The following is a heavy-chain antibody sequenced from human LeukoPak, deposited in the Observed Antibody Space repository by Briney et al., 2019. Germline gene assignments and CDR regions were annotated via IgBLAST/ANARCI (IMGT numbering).Heavy chain of an antibody. CDR3: ATDSHCGGDCYYYYYGMDV. D-gene: IGHD2-21*02. Sequence: SVKVSCKASGGTFSSYAISWVRQAPGQGLEWMGGIIPIFGTANYAQKFQGRVTITADESTSTAYMELSSLRSEDAAVYYCATDSHCGGDCYYYYYGMDVWGQGTTVTVSS. J-gene: IGHJ6*02. V-gene: IGHV1-69*13. CDR2: IIPIFGTA. CDR1: GGTFSSYA.